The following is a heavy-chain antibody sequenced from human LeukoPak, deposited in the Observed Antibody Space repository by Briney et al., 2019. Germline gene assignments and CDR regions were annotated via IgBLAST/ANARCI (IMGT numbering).Heavy chain of an antibody. CDR1: GGSFNGYY. CDR2: ISHSGGT. J-gene: IGHJ4*02. CDR3: AITLDTTGYFRNFDY. V-gene: IGHV4-34*01. D-gene: IGHD3-9*01. Sequence: PSETLSLTYAIYGGSFNGYYWNWIRQPPGKRLEWIGEISHSGGTNYNPSLKSRVTISGDTSKNQFSLTLYSVTAADTAVYYCAITLDTTGYFRNFDYWGQGSPVTVSS.